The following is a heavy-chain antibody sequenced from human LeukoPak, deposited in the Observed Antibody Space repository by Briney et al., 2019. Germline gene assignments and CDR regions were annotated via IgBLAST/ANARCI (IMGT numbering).Heavy chain of an antibody. CDR1: GYSFTSYW. J-gene: IGHJ4*02. V-gene: IGHV5-51*01. D-gene: IGHD2-2*01. CDR3: ARHGGYCSSTSCYGGFVDY. Sequence: GESLKISCKGSGYSFTSYWIGWVRHMPGKGLEWMGNIYPGDSDTRYSPSFQGQVTISADKSISTAYLQWSSLKASDTAMYYCARHGGYCSSTSCYGGFVDYWGQGTLVTVSS. CDR2: IYPGDSDT.